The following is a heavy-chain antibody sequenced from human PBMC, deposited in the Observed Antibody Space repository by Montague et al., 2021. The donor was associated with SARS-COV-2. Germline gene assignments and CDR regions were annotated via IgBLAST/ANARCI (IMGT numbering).Heavy chain of an antibody. J-gene: IGHJ4*02. CDR2: ISFDGTNK. V-gene: IGHV3-30-3*01. D-gene: IGHD1-26*01. CDR3: ARKGSGRSDLAY. CDR1: GFTFTSYA. Sequence: SLRLSCAASGFTFTSYAMHWVRQAPGKGLEWVAVISFDGTNKYYTDSVKGRFTISRDNSKNTLYLQMHSVRPEDTAVYYCARKGSGRSDLAYWGQGTLVTVSS.